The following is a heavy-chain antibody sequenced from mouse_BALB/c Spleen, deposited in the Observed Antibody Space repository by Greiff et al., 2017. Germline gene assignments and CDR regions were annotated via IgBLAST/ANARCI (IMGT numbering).Heavy chain of an antibody. CDR1: GFSITSYYA. Sequence: DVQLQESGPGLVKPSQSLSLTCTVTGFSITSYYAWNWIRQFPGNKLEWMGYISYSGSTSYNPSLKSRISITRDTSKNPFFLQLNSVTTEDTATYYCAREGYAMDYWGQGTAVTVSS. CDR3: AREGYAMDY. CDR2: ISYSGST. J-gene: IGHJ4*01. V-gene: IGHV3-2*02.